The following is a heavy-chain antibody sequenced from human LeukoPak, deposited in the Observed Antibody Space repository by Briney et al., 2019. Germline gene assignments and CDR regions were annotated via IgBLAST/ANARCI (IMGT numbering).Heavy chain of an antibody. V-gene: IGHV3-66*01. Sequence: PGGSLRLSCAASGFTVSSNYMSWVRQAPGRGLEWVSVIYSGGSTYYADSVKGRFTISRGNSKNTLYLQMNSLRAEDTAVYYCARAHRSGWYIGYWGQGTLVTVSS. D-gene: IGHD6-19*01. CDR3: ARAHRSGWYIGY. CDR1: GFTVSSNY. CDR2: IYSGGST. J-gene: IGHJ4*02.